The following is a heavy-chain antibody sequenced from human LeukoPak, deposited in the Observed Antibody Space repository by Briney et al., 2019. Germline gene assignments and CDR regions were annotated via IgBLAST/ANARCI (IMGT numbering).Heavy chain of an antibody. D-gene: IGHD5-12*01. Sequence: GASVKVSCKASGGTFSSYAISWVRQAPGQGLEWMGRIIPIFGTASYAQKFQGRVTITTDESTSTAYMELSSLRSEDTAVYYCARGHSGYDNYYWFDPWGQGTLVTVSS. J-gene: IGHJ5*02. CDR1: GGTFSSYA. CDR2: IIPIFGTA. V-gene: IGHV1-69*05. CDR3: ARGHSGYDNYYWFDP.